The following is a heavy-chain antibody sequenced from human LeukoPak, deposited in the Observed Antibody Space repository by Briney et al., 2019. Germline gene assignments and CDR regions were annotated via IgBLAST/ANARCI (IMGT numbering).Heavy chain of an antibody. Sequence: TGESLKISCAASGFTFSGNGMSWVRQAPGKGPEWVSGVTGDGATTYYADSVKGRFTISRDNSKNTVYLQMNSLRAEDTAFYYCAKMQGYFDYWSQGTLVTVSA. J-gene: IGHJ4*02. V-gene: IGHV3-23*01. CDR3: AKMQGYFDY. CDR2: VTGDGATT. CDR1: GFTFSGNG.